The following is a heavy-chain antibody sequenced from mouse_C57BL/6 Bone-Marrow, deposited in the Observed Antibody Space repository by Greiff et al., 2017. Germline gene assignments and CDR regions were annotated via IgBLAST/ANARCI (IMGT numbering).Heavy chain of an antibody. D-gene: IGHD4-1*01. V-gene: IGHV2-6*01. CDR3: ASLDWDWFAY. CDR1: GFSLTSYG. J-gene: IGHJ3*01. Sequence: VQLVESGPDLVAPSQSLSITCTVSGFSLTSYGVDWVRQSPGKGLEWLGVIWGVGSTNYNSALKSRLSISKDNSKSLVFLKMNSLQTDDTAMYYCASLDWDWFAYWGKGTLVTVSA. CDR2: IWGVGST.